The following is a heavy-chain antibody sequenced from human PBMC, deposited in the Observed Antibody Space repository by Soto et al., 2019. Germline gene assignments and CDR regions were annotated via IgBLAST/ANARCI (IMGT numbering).Heavy chain of an antibody. CDR1: GYTFTGYY. CDR2: INPNSGGT. V-gene: IGHV1-2*04. J-gene: IGHJ6*03. Sequence: ASVKVSCKASGYTFTGYYMHWVRQAPGQGLEWMGWINPNSGGTNYAQKFQGWVTMTRDTSISTAYMELSRLRSDDTAVYYCARGRNDILTGYYRAPYYYYYMDVWGKGTTVTVSS. CDR3: ARGRNDILTGYYRAPYYYYYMDV. D-gene: IGHD3-9*01.